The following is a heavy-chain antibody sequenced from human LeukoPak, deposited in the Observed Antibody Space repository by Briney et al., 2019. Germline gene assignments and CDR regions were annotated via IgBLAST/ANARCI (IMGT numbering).Heavy chain of an antibody. J-gene: IGHJ4*02. Sequence: GGSLRLSCAASGFTFSNYWMSWVRQAPGKGLEWVANIKQDEIEKYFVDSVKGRFTLSRDNAKNSLYLQMNSLRAEDTAVYYCARWPYSSSYYFDYWGQGTLVTVSS. CDR1: GFTFSNYW. CDR3: ARWPYSSSYYFDY. D-gene: IGHD6-6*01. V-gene: IGHV3-7*01. CDR2: IKQDEIEK.